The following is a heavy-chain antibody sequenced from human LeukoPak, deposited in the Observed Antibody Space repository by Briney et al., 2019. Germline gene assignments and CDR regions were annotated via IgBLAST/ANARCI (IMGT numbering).Heavy chain of an antibody. CDR2: ISYDGSNK. CDR1: GFTFSSYA. CDR3: ARDNGSGSRWDYYYYGMDV. D-gene: IGHD3-10*01. V-gene: IGHV3-30-3*01. J-gene: IGHJ6*02. Sequence: GGSLRLSCAASGFTFSSYAMHWVRQAPGKGLEWVAVISYDGSNKYYADSVKGRFTISRDNSKNTLYLQMNSLRAEDTAVYYCARDNGSGSRWDYYYYGMDVWGQGTTVTVSS.